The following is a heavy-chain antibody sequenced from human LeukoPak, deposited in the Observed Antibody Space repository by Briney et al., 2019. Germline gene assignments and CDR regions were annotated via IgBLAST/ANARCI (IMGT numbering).Heavy chain of an antibody. Sequence: SVKVSCKASGGTFSSYAISWVRQAPGQGLEWVGGIIPIFGTANYAQKFQGRVTITADESTSTAYMELSRLRSEDTAVYYCAGGSGYSYGSSSFDYWGQGTLVTVSS. CDR1: GGTFSSYA. V-gene: IGHV1-69*01. D-gene: IGHD5-18*01. J-gene: IGHJ4*02. CDR3: AGGSGYSYGSSSFDY. CDR2: IIPIFGTA.